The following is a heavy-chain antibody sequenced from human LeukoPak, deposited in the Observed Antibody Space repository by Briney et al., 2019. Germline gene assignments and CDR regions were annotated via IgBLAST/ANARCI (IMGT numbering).Heavy chain of an antibody. D-gene: IGHD3/OR15-3a*01. CDR1: GFSFSAYY. CDR3: VRDLNVGLMAYALDN. Sequence: GGSLRLSCAASGFSFSAYYMSWIRQAPGKGLEWIAYISTTGDTIHYADSVKGRFTISRDNAQNSLYLQMNGLRPGDTAVYFCVRDLNVGLMAYALDNWGQGTLVTVSS. CDR2: ISTTGDTI. V-gene: IGHV3-11*04. J-gene: IGHJ4*01.